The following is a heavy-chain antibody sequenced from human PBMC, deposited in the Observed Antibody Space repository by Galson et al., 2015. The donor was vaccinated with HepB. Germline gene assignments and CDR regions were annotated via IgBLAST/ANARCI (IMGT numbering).Heavy chain of an antibody. CDR3: AKDGIMVSNNPYQLHF. CDR1: GFTFSRYA. D-gene: IGHD2-8*01. J-gene: IGHJ4*02. V-gene: IGHV3-23*01. CDR2: ITSNGGRT. Sequence: LRLSCAASGFTFSRYAMTWVRQAPGKGLEWISSITSNGGRTFYTNSVKGRFTISSDNSRNTVVLQLSSLRPEDTAVYYCAKDGIMVSNNPYQLHFWGQGTLVSVSS.